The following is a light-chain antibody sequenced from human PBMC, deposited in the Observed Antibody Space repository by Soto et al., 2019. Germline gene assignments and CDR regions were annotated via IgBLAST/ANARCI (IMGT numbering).Light chain of an antibody. CDR1: QSVSSY. V-gene: IGKV3-11*01. J-gene: IGKJ4*01. CDR3: QQRSNWPLT. Sequence: EIVLTQSPSTLSLSPWERSTLSFMASQSVSSYLAWYQQKPGQAPRLLIYDASNRATGIPARFSGSGSGTDFTLTISSLEPEDFAVYYCQQRSNWPLTFGGGTKVDIK. CDR2: DAS.